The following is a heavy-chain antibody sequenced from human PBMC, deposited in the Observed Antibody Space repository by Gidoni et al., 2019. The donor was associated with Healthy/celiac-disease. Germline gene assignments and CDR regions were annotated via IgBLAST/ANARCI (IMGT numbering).Heavy chain of an antibody. V-gene: IGHV3-15*07. CDR1: GFPFSNAW. CDR2: IKSKTDGGTT. CDR3: TTAYYDFWSGYYGY. J-gene: IGHJ4*02. Sequence: EVQLVESGGGLVKPGGSLILSCAASGFPFSNAWMNWVRQAPGKGLEWVGRIKSKTDGGTTDYAAPVKGRFTISRDDSKNTLYLQMNSLKTEDTAVYYCTTAYYDFWSGYYGYWGQGTLVTVSS. D-gene: IGHD3-3*01.